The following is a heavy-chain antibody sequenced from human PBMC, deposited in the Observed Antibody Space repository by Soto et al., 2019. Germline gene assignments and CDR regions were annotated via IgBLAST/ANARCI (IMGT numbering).Heavy chain of an antibody. V-gene: IGHV4-30-2*01. D-gene: IGHD6-19*01. CDR3: ARTRAVWFDP. Sequence: SETLSLTCAVSGGSISSGGYSWSWLRQPPGKGLEWIGYIFHSGSTYYNPSLKSRVTISVDGSKNHFSLELSSVTAADTAVYYCARTRAVWFDPWGQGTLVTVSS. J-gene: IGHJ5*02. CDR2: IFHSGST. CDR1: GGSISSGGYS.